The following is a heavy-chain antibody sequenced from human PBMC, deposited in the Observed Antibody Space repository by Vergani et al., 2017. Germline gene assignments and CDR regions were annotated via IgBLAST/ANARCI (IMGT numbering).Heavy chain of an antibody. CDR1: GYTFTSYG. CDR2: ISAYNGNT. CDR3: ARDTAGCSSTSCYDNWFDP. V-gene: IGHV1-18*01. D-gene: IGHD2-2*01. J-gene: IGHJ5*02. Sequence: QVQLVQSGAEVKKPGASVKVSCKASGYTFTSYGISWVRQAPGQGLEWMGWISAYNGNTNYAQKLQGRVTMTTDTSTSTAYMELRSLRSDDTAVYCCARDTAGCSSTSCYDNWFDPWGQGTLVTVSS.